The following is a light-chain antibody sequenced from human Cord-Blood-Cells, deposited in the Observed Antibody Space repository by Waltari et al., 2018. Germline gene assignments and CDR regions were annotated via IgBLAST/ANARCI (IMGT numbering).Light chain of an antibody. J-gene: IGLJ2*01. CDR1: SRDVGGYNY. CDR2: EAS. V-gene: IGLV2-14*01. CDR3: SSYTSSSTLVV. Sequence: QSALPQPASVSGSPGQSITISCTGPSRDVGGYNYVPWYQQHPGKAPKLMIYEASNRPSGVSNRFSGSKSGNTASLTISGLQAEDEADYYCSSYTSSSTLVVFGGGTKLTVL.